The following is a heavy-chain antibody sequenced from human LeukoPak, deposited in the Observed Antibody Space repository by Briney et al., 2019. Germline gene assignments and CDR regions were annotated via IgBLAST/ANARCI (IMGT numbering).Heavy chain of an antibody. V-gene: IGHV3-33*01. Sequence: GGSLRLSCAASGFTFSSYGMHWVRQAPGKGLEWVAVIWYDGSNKYYADSVKGRFTISRDNSKNTLYLQMNSLRAEDTAVYYCARAREKPYYYDDWGQGTLVTVSS. CDR2: IWYDGSNK. D-gene: IGHD1-14*01. J-gene: IGHJ4*02. CDR1: GFTFSSYG. CDR3: ARAREKPYYYDD.